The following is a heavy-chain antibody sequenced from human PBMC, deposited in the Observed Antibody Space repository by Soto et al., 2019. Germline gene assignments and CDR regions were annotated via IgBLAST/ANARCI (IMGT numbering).Heavy chain of an antibody. CDR3: ARDFAYFDS. CDR1: GGSISSGDYY. J-gene: IGHJ4*02. D-gene: IGHD3-3*01. Sequence: ETLSLTCTVSGGSISSGDYYWSWIRQPPGKGLEWIGYVYHTGRTSYNPSLKSRVSISMDTSKNQFSLNLDSVTAADTAVYFCARDFAYFDSWGQGTLVTVSS. CDR2: VYHTGRT. V-gene: IGHV4-61*08.